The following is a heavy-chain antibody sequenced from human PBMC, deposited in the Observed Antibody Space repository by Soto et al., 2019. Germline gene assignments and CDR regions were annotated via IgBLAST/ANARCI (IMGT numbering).Heavy chain of an antibody. CDR1: GFTFSSYS. J-gene: IGHJ4*02. D-gene: IGHD3-16*02. V-gene: IGHV3-48*02. CDR2: ISSSSSTI. Sequence: GGSLRLSCAASGFTFSSYSMNWVRQAPGKGLEWVSYISSSSSTIYYADSVKGRFTISRDNAKNSLYLQMNSLRDEDTAVYYCASGADYVWGSYRKFDYWGQGTLVTVSS. CDR3: ASGADYVWGSYRKFDY.